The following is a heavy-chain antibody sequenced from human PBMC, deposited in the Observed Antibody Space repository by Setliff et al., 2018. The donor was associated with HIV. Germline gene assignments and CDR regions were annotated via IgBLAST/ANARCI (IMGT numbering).Heavy chain of an antibody. CDR1: GGSFSGYN. J-gene: IGHJ4*02. CDR3: ARGGGTIIGANFDY. V-gene: IGHV4-34*04. CDR2: INHSGST. D-gene: IGHD3-3*01. Sequence: AATLSLTCAVYGGSFSGYNWSWIRQTPGKGLEWIGEINHSGSTNHNPSLKSRATISVDTSKNQFSLKLISVTAADTAVYYCARGGGTIIGANFDYWGQGTLVTVSS.